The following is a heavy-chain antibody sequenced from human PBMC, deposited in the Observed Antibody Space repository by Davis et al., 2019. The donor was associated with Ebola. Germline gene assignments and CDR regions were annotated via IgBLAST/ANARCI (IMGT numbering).Heavy chain of an antibody. CDR2: IVVGSGNT. CDR1: GFTFTSSA. D-gene: IGHD3-22*01. V-gene: IGHV1-58*02. Sequence: SVKVSCKASGFTFTSSAMQWVRQARGQRLEWIGWIVVGSGNTNYAQKFQERVTITRDMSTSTAYMELSSLRSEDTAVYYCAVGYYYESTHAFDIWGQGTMVTVSS. CDR3: AVGYYYESTHAFDI. J-gene: IGHJ3*02.